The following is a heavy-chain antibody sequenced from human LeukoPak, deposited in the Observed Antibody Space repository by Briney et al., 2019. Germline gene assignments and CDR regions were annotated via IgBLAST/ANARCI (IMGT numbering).Heavy chain of an antibody. J-gene: IGHJ6*02. D-gene: IGHD6-13*01. CDR1: GYTFTSYY. CDR2: INPSGGST. Sequence: ASVKVSCKASGYTFTSYYMHWVRQAPGQGLEWMGIINPSGGSTSYAQKFQGRVTMTRDTSTSTVYMELSSLRSEDTAVYYCARYHRVGYSSNYGMDVWGQGTTVTVSS. CDR3: ARYHRVGYSSNYGMDV. V-gene: IGHV1-46*01.